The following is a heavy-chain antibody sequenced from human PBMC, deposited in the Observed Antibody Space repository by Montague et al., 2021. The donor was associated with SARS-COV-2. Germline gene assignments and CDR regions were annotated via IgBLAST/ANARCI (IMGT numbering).Heavy chain of an antibody. D-gene: IGHD3-22*01. CDR2: ISYDGSKK. Sequence: SLRLSCAASRFTFNTYTMHWVRQAPCKGLQWVAVISYDGSKKYYIDSVKGRFTISRDNSRNTLSLQMNSLRSEDSAVYYCARDGSGYASNYFSVMDVWGQGTMVTVSS. CDR1: RFTFNTYT. J-gene: IGHJ6*02. V-gene: IGHV3-30*10. CDR3: ARDGSGYASNYFSVMDV.